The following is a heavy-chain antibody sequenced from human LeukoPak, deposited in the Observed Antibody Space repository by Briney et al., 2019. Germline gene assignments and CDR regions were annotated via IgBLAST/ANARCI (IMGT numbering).Heavy chain of an antibody. CDR2: IIPILGIA. J-gene: IGHJ4*02. CDR1: GGTFSSYA. V-gene: IGHV1-69*04. CDR3: ARNVEGPNYFDY. Sequence: GASVKGSCKASGGTFSSYAISWVRQAPGQGLEWMGRIIPILGIANYAQKFQGRVTITADKSTSTAYMELSSLRSEDTAVYYCARNVEGPNYFDYWGQGTLVTVSS.